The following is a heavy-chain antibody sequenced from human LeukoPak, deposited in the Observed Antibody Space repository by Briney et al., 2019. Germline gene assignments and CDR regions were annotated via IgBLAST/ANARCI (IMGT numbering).Heavy chain of an antibody. CDR3: VRHGGSYFIY. CDR2: IHSSGNT. J-gene: IGHJ4*02. CDR1: GGSISGYY. V-gene: IGHV4-59*08. Sequence: SETLSLTCTVSGGSISGYYWSWIRQPPGKALEWIGYIHSSGNTVYNPSLKSRATIAVDTSKNQFSLKLSSVTAVDTAIYYCVRHGGSYFIYWGQGTLVTVSS. D-gene: IGHD1-26*01.